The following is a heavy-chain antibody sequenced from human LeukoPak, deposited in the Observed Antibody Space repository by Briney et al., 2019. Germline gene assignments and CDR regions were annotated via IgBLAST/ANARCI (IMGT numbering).Heavy chain of an antibody. J-gene: IGHJ4*02. D-gene: IGHD1-26*01. Sequence: GGSLRLSCAASGFTFDDYTMHWVRQAPGKGLEWVSLIGWDGDSTYYADSVKGRFTISRDNGKNSLYLQMNSLRTEDTALYYCAKDGSFDYWGQGTLVTVSS. CDR3: AKDGSFDY. CDR1: GFTFDDYT. CDR2: IGWDGDST. V-gene: IGHV3-43*01.